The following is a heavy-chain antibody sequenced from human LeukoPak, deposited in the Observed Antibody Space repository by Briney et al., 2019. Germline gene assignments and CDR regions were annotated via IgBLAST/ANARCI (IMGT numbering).Heavy chain of an antibody. CDR1: GGSISSGDYY. CDR3: ARLLRIGNWFDP. V-gene: IGHV4-30-4*08. CDR2: IYYSGSS. Sequence: SETLSLTCTVSGGSISSGDYYWSWIRQPPGKGLEWIGYIYYSGSSFYNPSLKRRVTISVDTSKNHVSLNLSSVTAADTAVYYCARLLRIGNWFDPWGQGTLVTVSS. J-gene: IGHJ5*02. D-gene: IGHD2-15*01.